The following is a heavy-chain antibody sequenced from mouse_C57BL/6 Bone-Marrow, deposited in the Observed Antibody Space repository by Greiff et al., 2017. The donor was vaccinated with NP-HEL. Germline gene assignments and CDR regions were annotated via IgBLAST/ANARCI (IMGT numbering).Heavy chain of an antibody. CDR3: ASPRNWSFDY. Sequence: QVQLKQSGAELMKPGASVKLSCKATGYTFTGYWIEWVKQRPGHGLEWIGEIFPGSGSTNYNEQFKGKATFTADTSSNTAYMELSGQTTEDSAIYCCASPRNWSFDYWGQGTTLTVSS. CDR1: GYTFTGYW. CDR2: IFPGSGST. V-gene: IGHV1-9*01. J-gene: IGHJ2*01. D-gene: IGHD4-1*01.